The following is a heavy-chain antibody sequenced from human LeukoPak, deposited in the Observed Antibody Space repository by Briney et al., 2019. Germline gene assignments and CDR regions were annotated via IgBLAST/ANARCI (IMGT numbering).Heavy chain of an antibody. CDR2: IKSKTDGGTT. D-gene: IGHD3-3*01. J-gene: IGHJ4*02. V-gene: IGHV3-15*01. CDR3: TTGQYSTYYDFWSGYHTFDY. Sequence: KTGGPLRLSCAASGFTFSNAWMSWVRQAPGKGLEWVGRIKSKTDGGTTDYAAPVKGRFTISRDDSKNTLYLQMNSLKTEDTAVYYCTTGQYSTYYDFWSGYHTFDYWGQGTLVTVSS. CDR1: GFTFSNAW.